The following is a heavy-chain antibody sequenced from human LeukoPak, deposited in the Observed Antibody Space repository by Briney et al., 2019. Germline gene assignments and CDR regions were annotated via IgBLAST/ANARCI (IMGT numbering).Heavy chain of an antibody. CDR3: ARTAARRFDY. D-gene: IGHD6-6*01. CDR1: GYTLTELS. Sequence: ASAKVSCKVSGYTLTELSMHWVRQAPGQGLEWMGIINPTGGSTTYAQKFQGRVTMTRDTSTSTVYMELSSLRSDDTAVYYCARTAARRFDYWGQGTLVTVSS. V-gene: IGHV1-46*01. J-gene: IGHJ4*02. CDR2: INPTGGST.